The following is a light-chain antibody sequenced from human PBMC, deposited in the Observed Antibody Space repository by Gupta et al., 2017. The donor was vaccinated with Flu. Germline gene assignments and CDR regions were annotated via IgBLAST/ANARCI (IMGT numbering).Light chain of an antibody. J-gene: IGKJ2*01. CDR3: QQDNSSPYT. CDR1: QSVLLDYNKRNY. CDR2: WAS. V-gene: IGKV4-1*01. Sequence: DIVNNQSPDALAVSLGERATITCKSSQSVLLDYNKRNYLAWYQQKPGQPPQLRILWASTRESGVPDRCSGGGAGTDFTLTISSLEAEDVADYYFQQDNSSPYTFGQWTKLEIK.